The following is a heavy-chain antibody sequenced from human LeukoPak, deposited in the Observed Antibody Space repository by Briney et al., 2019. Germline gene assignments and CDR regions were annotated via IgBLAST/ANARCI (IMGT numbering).Heavy chain of an antibody. CDR2: ISYDESNK. V-gene: IGHV3-30*04. Sequence: PGRSLRLSCAASGFTFSAYAMHWVRQAPGKGLEWVAVISYDESNKYYADSVKGRFTISRDNYKNTLYLQMNSQRPDDTAVYYCARDLWGSYRYPFDYWGQGTLVTVSS. J-gene: IGHJ4*02. CDR3: ARDLWGSYRYPFDY. D-gene: IGHD3-16*02. CDR1: GFTFSAYA.